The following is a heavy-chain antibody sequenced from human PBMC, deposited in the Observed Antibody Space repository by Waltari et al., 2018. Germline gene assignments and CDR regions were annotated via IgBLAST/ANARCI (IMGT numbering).Heavy chain of an antibody. CDR1: GFTFSGYS. CDR2: INSESTYI. Sequence: EVQLVESGGGLVKPGGSLRLSCAGSGFTFSGYSMNWVRQAAGKGLEWVSSINSESTYIFYAGSVKGRFTISRDNAENSLYLQMNSLRAEDTALYYCVRSLAAGSRYGLDVWGQGTTVSVSS. CDR3: VRSLAAGSRYGLDV. V-gene: IGHV3-21*01. D-gene: IGHD6-13*01. J-gene: IGHJ6*02.